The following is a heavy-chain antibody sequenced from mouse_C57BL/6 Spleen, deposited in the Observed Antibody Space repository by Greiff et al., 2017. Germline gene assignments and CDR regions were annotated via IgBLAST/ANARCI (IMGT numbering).Heavy chain of an antibody. Sequence: VHVKQSGPELVKPGASVTISCKASGYSFTDYNMNWVKQSNGKSLEWIGVINPNYGTTSYNQKFKGKATLTVDQSSSAAYMQLNSLTSEDSAVYYCAGGGYDRAMDYWGQRTSVTVSS. J-gene: IGHJ4*01. CDR1: GYSFTDYN. CDR2: INPNYGTT. D-gene: IGHD2-2*01. CDR3: AGGGYDRAMDY. V-gene: IGHV1-39*01.